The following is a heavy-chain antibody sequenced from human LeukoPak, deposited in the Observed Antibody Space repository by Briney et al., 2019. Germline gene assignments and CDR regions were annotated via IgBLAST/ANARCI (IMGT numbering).Heavy chain of an antibody. Sequence: ASVKVSCKASGYTFTSYAMNWVRQAPGQGLEWMGWISAYNGNTNYAQKLQGRVTMTTDTSTSTAYMELRSLGSDDTAVYYCARVGSGSYHLYFDYWGQGTLVTVSS. J-gene: IGHJ4*02. CDR1: GYTFTSYA. CDR2: ISAYNGNT. CDR3: ARVGSGSYHLYFDY. D-gene: IGHD1-26*01. V-gene: IGHV1-18*01.